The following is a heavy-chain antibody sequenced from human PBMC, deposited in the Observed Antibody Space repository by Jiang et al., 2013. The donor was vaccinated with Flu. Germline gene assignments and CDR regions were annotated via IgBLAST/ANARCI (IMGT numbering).Heavy chain of an antibody. J-gene: IGHJ4*02. V-gene: IGHV4-59*01. D-gene: IGHD5-24*01. Sequence: LEWIGYVHYSGSTNYNPSLKSRVTISIDSSKSQFSLKLVSVTAADTAVYFCARDSVDTITDYFDYWGQGIQVTVSS. CDR3: ARDSVDTITDYFDY. CDR2: VHYSGST.